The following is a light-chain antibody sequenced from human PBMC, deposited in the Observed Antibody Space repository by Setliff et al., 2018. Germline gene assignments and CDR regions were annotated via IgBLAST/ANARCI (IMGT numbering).Light chain of an antibody. CDR2: SNA. J-gene: IGLJ1*01. CDR1: SSNTGSST. V-gene: IGLV1-44*01. CDR3: ATWADSLNGPV. Sequence: QSVLTQPPSASGTPGQTVTISCSGDSSNTGSSTVKWYQHVPGTAPRLLIYSNAHRPAGVPGRFAGSKSGTSATLYISGLQSDDEADYYCATWADSLNGPVFGTGTQLTVL.